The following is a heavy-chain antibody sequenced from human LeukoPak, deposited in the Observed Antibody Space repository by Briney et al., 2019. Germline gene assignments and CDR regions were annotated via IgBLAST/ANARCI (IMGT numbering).Heavy chain of an antibody. CDR1: GFTVSSNY. V-gene: IGHV3-53*01. CDR2: LYSGGST. CDR3: ANSPIRWFAEGYFDY. J-gene: IGHJ4*02. Sequence: GGSLRLSCAACGFTVSSNYMNWVRQAPGKGLEWVSFLYSGGSTYHADSVRGRFTISRDNSENTLYLQMNSLRAEDTAVYYCANSPIRWFAEGYFDYWGQGTLVTVSS. D-gene: IGHD3-10*01.